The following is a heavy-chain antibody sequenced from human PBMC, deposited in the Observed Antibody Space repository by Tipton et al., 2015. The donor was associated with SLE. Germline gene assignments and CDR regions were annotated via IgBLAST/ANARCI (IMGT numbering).Heavy chain of an antibody. CDR3: ARDGKGAARPFDY. Sequence: TLSLTCTVSGGSISSGEHYWSWIRQPPGKGLEWIGYIFYSGSTYYNPSLKSRVTISVDTSKNQFSPKLSSVTAADTAVYYCARDGKGAARPFDYWGQGTLVTVSS. CDR2: IFYSGST. J-gene: IGHJ4*02. CDR1: GGSISSGEHY. D-gene: IGHD6-6*01. V-gene: IGHV4-30-4*01.